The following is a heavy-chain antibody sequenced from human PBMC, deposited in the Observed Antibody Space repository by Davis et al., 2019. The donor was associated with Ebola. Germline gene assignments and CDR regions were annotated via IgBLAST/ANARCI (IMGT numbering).Heavy chain of an antibody. J-gene: IGHJ5*02. CDR1: GFSVSSNY. CDR3: ARHDYGATTGWFDP. D-gene: IGHD4-17*01. Sequence: GSLRLSCAASGFSVSSNYMSCIRQPPGKGLEWIGTIYYSGSTYYNPSLKRRVTISVDTSKNQFSLKLSSVTTADTAVYYCARHDYGATTGWFDPWGQGTLVTVSS. CDR2: IYYSGST. V-gene: IGHV4-39*01.